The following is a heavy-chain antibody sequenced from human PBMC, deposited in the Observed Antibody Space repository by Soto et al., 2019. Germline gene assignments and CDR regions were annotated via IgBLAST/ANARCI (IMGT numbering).Heavy chain of an antibody. CDR2: IKSKTDGGTT. D-gene: IGHD3-3*01. J-gene: IGHJ4*02. CDR3: TTDPWGLEWFLKQSSVDY. CDR1: GFTFSNAW. V-gene: IGHV3-15*07. Sequence: GGSLRLSCAASGFTFSNAWMNWVRQAPGKGLEWVGRIKSKTDGGTTDYAAPVKGRFTISRDDSKNTLYLQMNSLKTEDTAVYYCTTDPWGLEWFLKQSSVDYWGQGTLVTVSS.